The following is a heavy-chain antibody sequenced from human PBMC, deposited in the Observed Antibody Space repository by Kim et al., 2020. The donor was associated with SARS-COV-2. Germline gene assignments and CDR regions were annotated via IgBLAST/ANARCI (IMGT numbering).Heavy chain of an antibody. D-gene: IGHD3-22*01. Sequence: SETLSLTCTVSGGSISSGDYYWSWIRQPPGKGLEWIGYIYYSGSTYYNPSLKSRVTISVDTSKNQFSLKMSSVTAADTAVYYCARAGITMIGRLNWFDPWGQGTLVTVSS. CDR1: GGSISSGDYY. V-gene: IGHV4-30-4*01. J-gene: IGHJ5*02. CDR2: IYYSGST. CDR3: ARAGITMIGRLNWFDP.